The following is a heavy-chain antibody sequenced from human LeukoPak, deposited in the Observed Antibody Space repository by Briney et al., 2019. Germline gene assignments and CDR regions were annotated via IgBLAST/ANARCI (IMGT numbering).Heavy chain of an antibody. Sequence: GGSLRLSCAASGFTFSSYAMSWVRQAPGKGLEWVSTISGSGGGTYYADSVKGRFTISRDNSRNTLYLQMNGLRAEDTALYYCARVRTGFEDYWGQGTLVTVSS. CDR2: ISGSGGGT. CDR3: ARVRTGFEDY. CDR1: GFTFSSYA. J-gene: IGHJ4*02. D-gene: IGHD3-3*01. V-gene: IGHV3-23*01.